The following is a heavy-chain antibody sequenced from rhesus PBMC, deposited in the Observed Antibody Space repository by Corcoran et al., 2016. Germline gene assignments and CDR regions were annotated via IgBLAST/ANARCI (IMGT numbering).Heavy chain of an antibody. J-gene: IGHJ4*01. CDR3: AKAYWRVTLDY. CDR2: IYGSSGST. D-gene: IGHD3-22*01. CDR1: GASTGHGYS. V-gene: IGHV4S7*01. Sequence: VHLRESAPGWVTLLETWSLPAAVSGASTGHGYSGNGSAQPPGKGLEWIGNIYGSSGSTYYNPSLKSRVTISKDTSKNQFSLKLSSVTAADTAVYYCAKAYWRVTLDYWGQGVLVTVSS.